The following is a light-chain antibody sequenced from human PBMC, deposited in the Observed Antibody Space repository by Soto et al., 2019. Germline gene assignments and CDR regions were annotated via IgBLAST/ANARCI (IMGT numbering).Light chain of an antibody. Sequence: IVMAQAPGHLFVPPREGPPLSLKASQSINSNLAWYQQKPGQAPRLLMFRASIRATGFPARFSGSGSGTEFNITISSLQSEDSAIYYCQQYNNWPRATFGGGTKVDIK. CDR1: QSINSN. V-gene: IGKV3-15*01. J-gene: IGKJ4*01. CDR3: QQYNNWPRAT. CDR2: RAS.